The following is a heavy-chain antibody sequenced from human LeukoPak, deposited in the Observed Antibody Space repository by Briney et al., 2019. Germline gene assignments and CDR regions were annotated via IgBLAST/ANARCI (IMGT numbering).Heavy chain of an antibody. V-gene: IGHV4-59*01. D-gene: IGHD5-24*01. CDR1: GGSISSYY. Sequence: SETLSLTCTVSGGSISSYYWSWIRQPPGKGLECIGNIYYSGSTNYNPSLKSRVTISIDTSKNQLSLKLSSVTAADTAVYYCARGPGMATIKDWGQGTLVTVSS. CDR2: IYYSGST. J-gene: IGHJ4*02. CDR3: ARGPGMATIKD.